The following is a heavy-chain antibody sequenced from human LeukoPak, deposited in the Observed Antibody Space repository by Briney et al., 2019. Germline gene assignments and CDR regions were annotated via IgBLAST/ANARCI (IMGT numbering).Heavy chain of an antibody. Sequence: PSETLSLTCTVSGGSISSSSYYWGWIRQPPGKGLEWIGSIYYSGSTYYNPSLKSRVTISVDTSKNQFSLKLSSVTAADTAVYYCARGEPVYAIYWGQGTLVTVSS. CDR1: GGSISSSSYY. CDR2: IYYSGST. J-gene: IGHJ4*02. D-gene: IGHD2-8*01. V-gene: IGHV4-39*01. CDR3: ARGEPVYAIY.